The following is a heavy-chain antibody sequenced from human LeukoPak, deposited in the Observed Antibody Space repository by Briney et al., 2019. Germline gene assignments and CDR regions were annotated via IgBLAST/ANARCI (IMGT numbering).Heavy chain of an antibody. J-gene: IGHJ3*02. CDR1: GFTFSSYA. CDR3: AKGRGLVVVAAFEI. CDR2: INGGGTSR. V-gene: IGHV3-23*01. D-gene: IGHD2-2*01. Sequence: GGSLRLSCAASGFTFSSYAMTWVRQAPGKGLEWVSTINGGGTSRYYADSGKGRFSISRDNSKNTLYLQMNSLRADDSAVYYCAKGRGLVVVAAFEIWGQGTVVIVSS.